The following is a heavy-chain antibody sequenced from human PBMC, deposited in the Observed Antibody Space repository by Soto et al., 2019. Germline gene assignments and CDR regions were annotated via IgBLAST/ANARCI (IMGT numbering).Heavy chain of an antibody. V-gene: IGHV4-4*07. CDR2: IYSSGET. Sequence: SQPHLVTCPFSNDTSRGLCVRLIRQPTGQGLEWIGRIYSSGETNYNPSLTGRVIMSLDTSKNQFSLKLTSVTAADTAVYYCARASQCKSYFDCFAWLDYRGQGTLVTVSA. J-gene: IGHJ4*02. CDR1: NDTSRGLC. CDR3: ARASQCKSYFDCFAWLDY. D-gene: IGHD3-9*01.